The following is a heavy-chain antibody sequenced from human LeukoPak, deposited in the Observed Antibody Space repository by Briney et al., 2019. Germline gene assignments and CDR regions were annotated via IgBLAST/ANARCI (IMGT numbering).Heavy chain of an antibody. CDR3: ASLTMVRGANFDH. Sequence: SETLSLTCTVSGGSISSYYWSWIRQPPGKGLEWIGYIYYSGSTNYNPSLKSRVTISVDTSKNQFSLKLSSVTAADTAVYYCASLTMVRGANFDHWGQGTLVTVSS. D-gene: IGHD3-10*01. V-gene: IGHV4-59*08. CDR2: IYYSGST. J-gene: IGHJ4*02. CDR1: GGSISSYY.